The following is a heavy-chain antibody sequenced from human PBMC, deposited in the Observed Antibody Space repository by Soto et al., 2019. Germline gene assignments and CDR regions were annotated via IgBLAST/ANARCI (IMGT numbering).Heavy chain of an antibody. CDR2: ISSGGKTT. V-gene: IGHV3-48*03. D-gene: IGHD1-1*01. J-gene: IGHJ4*02. CDR3: AKPSLEYFDY. CDR1: VFTFSSFE. Sequence: GGSLRLSCVASVFTFSSFEMNWVRQAPGKGLEWISYISSGGKTTYYADSVKGRFTISRDNAKNSLYLQMSSLRAEDTAVYYCAKPSLEYFDYWGQGTLVTVSS.